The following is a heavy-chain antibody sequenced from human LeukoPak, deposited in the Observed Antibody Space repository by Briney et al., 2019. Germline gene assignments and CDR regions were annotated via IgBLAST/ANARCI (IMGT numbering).Heavy chain of an antibody. D-gene: IGHD6-13*01. Sequence: GGTLRLSCAASGFTFSSYGMSWVRQAPGKGLEWVSTISATSANTYYADSVKGRFTISRDNSKSTLYLQMNSLRVEDAAVYYCAKRRYDISSLDWFDPWGQGTLVTVSS. CDR1: GFTFSSYG. V-gene: IGHV3-23*01. CDR2: ISATSANT. J-gene: IGHJ5*02. CDR3: AKRRYDISSLDWFDP.